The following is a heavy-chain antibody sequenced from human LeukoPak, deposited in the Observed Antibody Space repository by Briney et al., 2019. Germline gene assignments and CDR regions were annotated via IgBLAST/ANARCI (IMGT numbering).Heavy chain of an antibody. CDR1: GFTFSSYG. CDR3: AKGQARGYSYGYPYNWFDP. CDR2: ISYDGSNK. V-gene: IGHV3-30*18. Sequence: PGRSLRLSCAASGFTFSSYGMHWVCQAPGKGLEWVAVISYDGSNKYYADSVKGRFTISRDNSKNTLYLQMNSLRAEDTAVYYCAKGQARGYSYGYPYNWFDPWGQGTLVTVSS. D-gene: IGHD5-18*01. J-gene: IGHJ5*02.